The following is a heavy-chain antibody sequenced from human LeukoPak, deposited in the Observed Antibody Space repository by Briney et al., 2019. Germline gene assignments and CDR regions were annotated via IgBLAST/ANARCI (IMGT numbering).Heavy chain of an antibody. CDR2: INPNSGGT. J-gene: IGHJ6*03. Sequence: ASVKVSCKASGYTFTDYYMHWVRQAPGQGLEWMGWINPNSGGTNHAQKFQDRITMTRDTSINTAYMEVSRLRSDDTAVYYCARDRGIDYYGSGSYYRHYYYYMDVWGKGTTVTVSS. CDR1: GYTFTDYY. D-gene: IGHD3-10*01. V-gene: IGHV1-2*02. CDR3: ARDRGIDYYGSGSYYRHYYYYMDV.